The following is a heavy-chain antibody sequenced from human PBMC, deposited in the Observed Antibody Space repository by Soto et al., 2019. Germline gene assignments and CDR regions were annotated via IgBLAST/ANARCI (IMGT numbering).Heavy chain of an antibody. Sequence: QLQLQESGSGLVKPSQTLSLTCAVSGGSISSGGYSWSWIRQPPGKVLEWIGYIYHSGSTYYNPSLKSRVTISVDRSKNQFSLKLSSVTAADTAVYYCARTLHYYDSSGYPDYWGQGTLVTVSS. D-gene: IGHD3-22*01. J-gene: IGHJ4*02. CDR2: IYHSGST. CDR3: ARTLHYYDSSGYPDY. CDR1: GGSISSGGYS. V-gene: IGHV4-30-2*01.